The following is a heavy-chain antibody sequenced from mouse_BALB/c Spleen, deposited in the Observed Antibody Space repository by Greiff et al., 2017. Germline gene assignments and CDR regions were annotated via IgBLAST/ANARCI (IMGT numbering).Heavy chain of an antibody. D-gene: IGHD2-2*01. CDR1: GYSITSGYY. CDR3: ARVYYGYDEETWFAY. V-gene: IGHV3-6*02. Sequence: EVKLQESGPGLVKPSQSLSLTCSVTGYSITSGYYWNWIRQFPGNKLEWMGYISYDGSNNYNPSLKNRISITRDTSKNQFFLKLNSVTTEDTATYYCARVYYGYDEETWFAYWGQGTLVTVSA. J-gene: IGHJ3*01. CDR2: ISYDGSN.